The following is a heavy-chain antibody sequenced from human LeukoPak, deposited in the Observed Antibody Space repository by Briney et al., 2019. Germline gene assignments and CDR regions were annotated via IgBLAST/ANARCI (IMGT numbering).Heavy chain of an antibody. V-gene: IGHV4-59*08. CDR2: IYSSGST. Sequence: SETLSLTCAVSGGSISRYYWSWIRQPPGKGLEWIGYIYSSGSTNYNPSLKSRVTISVDTSKNQFSLKLSSVTAADTAVYYCARRGVATNNWFDPWGQGTLVTVSS. CDR3: ARRGVATNNWFDP. D-gene: IGHD5-24*01. CDR1: GGSISRYY. J-gene: IGHJ5*02.